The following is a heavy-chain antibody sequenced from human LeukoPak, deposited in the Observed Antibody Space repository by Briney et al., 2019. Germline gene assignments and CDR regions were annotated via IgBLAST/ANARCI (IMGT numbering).Heavy chain of an antibody. CDR2: ISYDGSNK. CDR1: GFTFSTYG. Sequence: PGRSLRLSCAASGFTFSTYGMHWVRQAPGKGLEWVAVISYDGSNKYYVDSVKGRFTISRDNSKSTLDLQMNSLRAEDTAVYYCAKELHKTTWYSHWGQGTLVTVSS. J-gene: IGHJ4*02. D-gene: IGHD2-15*01. V-gene: IGHV3-30*18. CDR3: AKELHKTTWYSH.